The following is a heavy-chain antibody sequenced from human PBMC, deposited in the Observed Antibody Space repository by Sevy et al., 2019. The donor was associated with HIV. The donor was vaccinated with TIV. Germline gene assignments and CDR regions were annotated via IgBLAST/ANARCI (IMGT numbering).Heavy chain of an antibody. J-gene: IGHJ4*02. V-gene: IGHV3-23*01. CDR3: ARAPVIKLDY. CDR2: ISGSGGST. Sequence: GGSLRLSCAASGFTFSSYAMSWVRQAPGKGLEWVSAISGSGGSTYYADSVKGRFTISRDNSKNSLYLQMNSLRGEDTAVYYCARAPVIKLDYWGQGTLVTVSS. CDR1: GFTFSSYA. D-gene: IGHD2-21*01.